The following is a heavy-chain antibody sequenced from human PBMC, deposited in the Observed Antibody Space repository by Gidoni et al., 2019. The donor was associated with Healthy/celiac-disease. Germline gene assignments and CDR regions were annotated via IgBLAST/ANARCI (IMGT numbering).Heavy chain of an antibody. CDR3: ARQEERAAAGTLSSWFDP. CDR1: GYSFTSYW. V-gene: IGHV5-51*01. Sequence: EVQLVQSGAEVKKPGESLKISCTGSGYSFTSYWIGWVRQMPGKGLEWMGIIYPGDSDTRYSPSFQGQVTISADKSISTAYLQWSSLKASDTAMYYCARQEERAAAGTLSSWFDPWGQGTLVTVSS. CDR2: IYPGDSDT. J-gene: IGHJ5*02. D-gene: IGHD6-13*01.